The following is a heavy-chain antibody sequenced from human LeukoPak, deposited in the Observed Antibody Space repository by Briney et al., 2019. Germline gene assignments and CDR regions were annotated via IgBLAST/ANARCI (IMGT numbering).Heavy chain of an antibody. Sequence: PGGSLRLSCAVSGFTFTGYWMNWVRQAPGKGLEWVASIRQDGGEKSYVDSVKGRFTISRDNTKNSLYLQINSLRAEDTAVYYCARDGTAAGLYFDLWGQGTLVTVSS. D-gene: IGHD6-13*01. J-gene: IGHJ4*01. CDR1: GFTFTGYW. CDR3: ARDGTAAGLYFDL. CDR2: IRQDGGEK. V-gene: IGHV3-7*01.